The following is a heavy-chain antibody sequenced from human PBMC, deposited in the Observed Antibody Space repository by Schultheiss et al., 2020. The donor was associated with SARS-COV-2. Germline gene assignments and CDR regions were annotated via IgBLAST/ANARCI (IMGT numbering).Heavy chain of an antibody. D-gene: IGHD6-13*01. V-gene: IGHV4-34*11. Sequence: SETLSLTCAVYGGSFSGYYWSWIRQPPGKGLEWIGYIYYSGSTNYNPPLKSRATISVDTSKNQLSLKLSSVTAADTAVYYCARDMHHTSSWYRVIDPWGPGTLVTVSS. CDR1: GGSFSGYY. J-gene: IGHJ5*02. CDR2: IYYSGST. CDR3: ARDMHHTSSWYRVIDP.